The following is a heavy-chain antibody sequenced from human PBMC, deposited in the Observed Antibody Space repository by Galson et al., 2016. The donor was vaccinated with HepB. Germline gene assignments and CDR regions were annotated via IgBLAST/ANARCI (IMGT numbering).Heavy chain of an antibody. V-gene: IGHV3-23*01. J-gene: IGHJ2*01. Sequence: SLRLSCAASGFTFNSFAMSWVRQAPGKGLEWVSTITGSGHWISYAEAVKGRFITSRDNSKDTLYLQMNSLRAEDTAVYYCAKDRGLHHWFFDLWGRGTPVTVSS. CDR2: ITGSGHWI. D-gene: IGHD2-15*01. CDR3: AKDRGLHHWFFDL. CDR1: GFTFNSFA.